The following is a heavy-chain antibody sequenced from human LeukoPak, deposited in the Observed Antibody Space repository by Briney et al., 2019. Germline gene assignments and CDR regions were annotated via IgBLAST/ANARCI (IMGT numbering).Heavy chain of an antibody. CDR2: IRYDGSNK. CDR1: GFTFSSYG. D-gene: IGHD3-22*01. Sequence: GGSLRLSCAASGFTFSSYGMHWVRQAPGKGLEWVAFIRYDGSNKYYADSVKGRFTISRDNSKNTLYLQMNSLRAEDTAVYYCAKGHDYYDSSGYYYGDYWGQGTLATVSS. CDR3: AKGHDYYDSSGYYYGDY. V-gene: IGHV3-30*02. J-gene: IGHJ4*02.